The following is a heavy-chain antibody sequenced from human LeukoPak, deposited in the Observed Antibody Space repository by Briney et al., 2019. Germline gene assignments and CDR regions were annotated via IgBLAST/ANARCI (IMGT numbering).Heavy chain of an antibody. V-gene: IGHV4-30-2*01. CDR3: ARWEYSSGIGV. CDR2: IYHSGST. J-gene: IGHJ6*02. D-gene: IGHD6-6*01. CDR1: GGSISSGGYS. Sequence: PSETLSLTCAVSGGSISSGGYSWSWIRQPPGKGLEWIGYIYHSGSTYYNPSLKSRVTISVDRSKNQFSLKLSSVTAADTAVYYCARWEYSSGIGVWGQGTTVTVSS.